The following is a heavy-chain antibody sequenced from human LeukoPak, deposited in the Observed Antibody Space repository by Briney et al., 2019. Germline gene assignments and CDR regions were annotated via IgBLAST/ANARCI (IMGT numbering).Heavy chain of an antibody. CDR2: INHSGST. CDR3: ARPKNYYDSSGYDY. V-gene: IGHV4-34*01. CDR1: GFTFSSYS. J-gene: IGHJ4*02. D-gene: IGHD3-22*01. Sequence: GSLRPSCAASGFTFSSYSMNWIRQPPGKGLEWIGEINHSGSTNYNPSLKSRVTISVDTSKNQFSLKLSSVTAADTAVYYCARPKNYYDSSGYDYWGQGTLVTVSS.